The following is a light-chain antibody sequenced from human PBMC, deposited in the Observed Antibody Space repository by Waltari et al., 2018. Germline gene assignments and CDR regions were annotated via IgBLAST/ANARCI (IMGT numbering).Light chain of an antibody. CDR2: AAS. J-gene: IGKJ1*01. CDR3: KQSYSTPLWT. CDR1: QSISSY. V-gene: IGKV1-39*01. Sequence: DIQMTQSPSSLSASVGDRVTITCRASQSISSYLNWYQQKPGKAPKLLIYAASSLQSGVPSRLSGSGSERDFTLTISSLQPEDFATYYCKQSYSTPLWTFGQGTKVEIK.